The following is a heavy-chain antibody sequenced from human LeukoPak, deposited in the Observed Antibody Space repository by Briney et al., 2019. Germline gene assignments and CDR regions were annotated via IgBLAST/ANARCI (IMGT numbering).Heavy chain of an antibody. CDR3: ARDLTGDNWFDP. Sequence: ASVKVSCKASGYTFTSYGISWVRQAPGQGLDGMVWISAYNGNTNYAQKLQGRVTMTTDTSTSTAYMELRSLRSDDTAVYYCARDLTGDNWFDPWGQGTLVTVSS. D-gene: IGHD3-9*01. CDR1: GYTFTSYG. V-gene: IGHV1-18*01. CDR2: ISAYNGNT. J-gene: IGHJ5*02.